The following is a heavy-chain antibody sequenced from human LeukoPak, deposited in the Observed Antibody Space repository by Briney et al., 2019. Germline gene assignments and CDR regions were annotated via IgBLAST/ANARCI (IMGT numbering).Heavy chain of an antibody. CDR3: ASPSSGYSGYER. CDR1: GFTVRSNY. J-gene: IGHJ4*02. V-gene: IGHV3-53*04. Sequence: GGSLRLSCAASGFTVRSNYMSGVRQAPGKGLEWVSVIYSGGSTYYSDSVKGRFNISRHNSKNTLYLQMNSLRAEDTAVYYCASPSSGYSGYERWGQGTLVTVSS. CDR2: IYSGGST. D-gene: IGHD5-12*01.